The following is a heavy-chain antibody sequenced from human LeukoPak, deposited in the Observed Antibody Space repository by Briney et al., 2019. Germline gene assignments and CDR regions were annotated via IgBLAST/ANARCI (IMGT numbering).Heavy chain of an antibody. J-gene: IGHJ4*02. Sequence: PGGSLRLSCAASGFTFSSYAMHWVRQAPGKGLEWVAVISYDGSNKYYADSVKGRFTISRDNSKNTQYLQMNSLRAEDTAVYYCARGIRGYSDYWGQGTLVTVSS. CDR2: ISYDGSNK. CDR1: GFTFSSYA. V-gene: IGHV3-30*04. D-gene: IGHD6-13*01. CDR3: ARGIRGYSDY.